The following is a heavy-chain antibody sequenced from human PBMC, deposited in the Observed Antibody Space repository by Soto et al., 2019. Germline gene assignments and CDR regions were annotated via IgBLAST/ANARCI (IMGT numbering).Heavy chain of an antibody. V-gene: IGHV2-26*01. CDR3: APRARSYCGGDCLDAFDI. CDR1: GFSLSNARMG. J-gene: IGHJ3*02. Sequence: QVTLKESGPVLVKPTETLTLTCTVSGFSLSNARMGVSWIRQPPGKALEWLAHIFSNDEKSYSTSLKSRLTISKDTSKSQVVLTMTNMDPVDTATYYCAPRARSYCGGDCLDAFDIWGQGTMVTVSS. D-gene: IGHD2-21*02. CDR2: IFSNDEK.